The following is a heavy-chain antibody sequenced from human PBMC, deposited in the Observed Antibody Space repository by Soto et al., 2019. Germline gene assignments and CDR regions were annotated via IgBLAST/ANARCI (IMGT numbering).Heavy chain of an antibody. J-gene: IGHJ6*03. CDR1: GGSISRYY. V-gene: IGHV4-59*08. Sequence: SETLSLPCTVSGGSISRYYWSWIRQPPGKGLEWIGYIHYSGSTNYNPSLKSRVTISEDTSKNQFSLKLSSVTAADTAVYYCARHRETRGYYYYMDVWGKGTTVTVSS. D-gene: IGHD1-26*01. CDR3: ARHRETRGYYYYMDV. CDR2: IHYSGST.